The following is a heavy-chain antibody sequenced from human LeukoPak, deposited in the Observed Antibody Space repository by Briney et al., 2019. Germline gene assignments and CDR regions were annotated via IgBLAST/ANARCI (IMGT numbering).Heavy chain of an antibody. J-gene: IGHJ4*02. CDR1: GYTFTGYY. V-gene: IGHV1-2*02. Sequence: GASVKVSCKASGYTFTGYYMHWVRQAPGQGLEWMGWINPNSGGTNYAQKFQGRVTMTRDTSIRTAYMELSRLRSDDTAVYYCARTAVDQDYFDYWGQGTLVTVSS. CDR2: INPNSGGT. CDR3: ARTAVDQDYFDY. D-gene: IGHD6-19*01.